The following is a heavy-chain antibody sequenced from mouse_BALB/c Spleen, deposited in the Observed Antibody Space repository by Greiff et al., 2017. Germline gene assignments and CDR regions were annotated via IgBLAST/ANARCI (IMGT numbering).Heavy chain of an antibody. CDR3: ARERYDSSMDY. CDR1: GFTFTVYY. V-gene: IGHV7-3*02. J-gene: IGHJ4*01. CDR2: IRNKANGYTT. Sequence: EVLLVESGGGLVQPGGSLRLSCATSGFTFTVYYMSWVSQPPGTALAWLGFIRNKANGYTTDYSAFVKGRFNISGDNSQSILYLQMNTLRAEDSVTYYCARERYDSSMDYWGQGTSVTVSS. D-gene: IGHD2-14*01.